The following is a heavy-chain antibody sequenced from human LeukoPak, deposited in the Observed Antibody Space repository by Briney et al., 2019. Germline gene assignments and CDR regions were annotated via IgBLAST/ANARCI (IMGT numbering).Heavy chain of an antibody. CDR1: GGSISSSNDY. V-gene: IGHV4-39*02. J-gene: IGHJ4*02. CDR3: AREMTPPRTNGITYYFDY. CDR2: LSYRWGT. D-gene: IGHD2-8*01. Sequence: PSETLSLTCNVSGGSISSSNDYWAWIRQPPGKGLEWIGSLSYRWGTYYSPSLKSRVAISGDTAKNQLSLRLRSVTAADTAIYYCAREMTPPRTNGITYYFDYWGQGTLVTVSS.